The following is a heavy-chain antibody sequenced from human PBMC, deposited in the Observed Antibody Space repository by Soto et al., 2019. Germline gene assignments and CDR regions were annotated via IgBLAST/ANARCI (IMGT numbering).Heavy chain of an antibody. CDR3: ARDLSWGSNWYYYMDV. D-gene: IGHD7-27*01. V-gene: IGHV3-48*01. CDR2: ISSSSSVI. CDR1: GFILSDCA. Sequence: EVQLLESGGGLVQPGGSLRLSCATSGFILSDCAMNWVRQAPGKGLEWVSYISSSSSVIDYADSVKGRFTVSRDNARNSLYLQMNRLRAEDTAVYYCARDLSWGSNWYYYMDVWGKGTTVTVSS. J-gene: IGHJ6*03.